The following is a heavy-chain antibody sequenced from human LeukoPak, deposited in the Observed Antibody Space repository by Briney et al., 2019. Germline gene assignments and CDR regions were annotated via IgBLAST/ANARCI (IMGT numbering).Heavy chain of an antibody. CDR1: GFTFSSYS. Sequence: PGGSLRLSCAASGFTFSSYSMNWVRQAPGKGLEWVSSISSSSSYIYYADSVKGRFTISRDNAKNSLYLQMNSPRAEDTAVYYCARGRSGSLYNWFDPWGQGTLVTVSS. J-gene: IGHJ5*02. CDR2: ISSSSSYI. D-gene: IGHD3-10*01. V-gene: IGHV3-21*01. CDR3: ARGRSGSLYNWFDP.